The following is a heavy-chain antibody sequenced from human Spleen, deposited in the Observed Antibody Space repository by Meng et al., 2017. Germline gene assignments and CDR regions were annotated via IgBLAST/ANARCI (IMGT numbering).Heavy chain of an antibody. Sequence: QESGPGLVKPSGTLSLPCVVSGGSFSDYYWSWIRQPPGKGLEWIGEINHSGSTNYNPSLESRATISVDTSQNNLSLKLSSVTAADSAVYYCARGPTTMAHDFDYWGQGTLVTASS. CDR3: ARGPTTMAHDFDY. J-gene: IGHJ4*02. CDR2: INHSGST. V-gene: IGHV4-34*01. D-gene: IGHD4-11*01. CDR1: GGSFSDYY.